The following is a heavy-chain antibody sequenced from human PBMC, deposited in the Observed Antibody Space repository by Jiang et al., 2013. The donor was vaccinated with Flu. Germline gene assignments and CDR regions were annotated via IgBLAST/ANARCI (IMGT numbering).Heavy chain of an antibody. D-gene: IGHD3-3*01. V-gene: IGHV3-13*01. Sequence: VQLVESGGGLVQPGGSLRLSCAASGFTFSRYDMHWVRQATGKGLEWVSAIGTAADTFYPGSVKGRFTISRENAKSSLYLQMNSLRAGDTAVYYCARGALADFWSGYRNNWYFDLWGRGTLVTVSS. CDR1: GFTFSRYD. J-gene: IGHJ2*01. CDR2: IGTAADT. CDR3: ARGALADFWSGYRNNWYFDL.